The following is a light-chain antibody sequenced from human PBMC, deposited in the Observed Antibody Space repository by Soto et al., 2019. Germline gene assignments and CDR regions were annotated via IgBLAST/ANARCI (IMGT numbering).Light chain of an antibody. J-gene: IGLJ2*01. V-gene: IGLV2-14*03. CDR3: SSYTTSSTQV. CDR1: NSDIGAYNY. Sequence: QSALTQPASVSGSPGQSIAISCTGTNSDIGAYNYVSWYQQLPGKAPKLIIYXXXXXXXXXXXXXXXSKSGNTASLTISGXQAEDEADYYCSSYTTSSTQVFGGGTKVTVL. CDR2: XXX.